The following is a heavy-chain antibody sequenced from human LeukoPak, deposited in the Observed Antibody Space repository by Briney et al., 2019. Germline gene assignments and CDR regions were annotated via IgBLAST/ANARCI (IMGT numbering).Heavy chain of an antibody. J-gene: IGHJ4*02. D-gene: IGHD1-26*01. Sequence: SVKVSCKASGGTFSSYAISWVRQAPGQGLEWMGGITPIFGTANYAQKFQGRVTITTDESTSTAYMELSSLRSEDTAVYYCARGRTSNKWELPRLSRYYFDYWGQGTLVTVSS. CDR1: GGTFSSYA. CDR2: ITPIFGTA. V-gene: IGHV1-69*05. CDR3: ARGRTSNKWELPRLSRYYFDY.